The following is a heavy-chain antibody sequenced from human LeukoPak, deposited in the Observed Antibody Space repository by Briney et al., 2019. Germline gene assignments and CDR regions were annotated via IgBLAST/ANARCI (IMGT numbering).Heavy chain of an antibody. V-gene: IGHV3-74*01. CDR3: AKVGPITSVTRVFRSRTYYYYYMDV. CDR1: GITLSNYW. CDR2: INYEGSTT. D-gene: IGHD4-17*01. Sequence: QPGGSLRLSCAASGITLSNYWMHWVRQVPGKGLVWVSRINYEGSTTSYADSVKGRFTISRDNAKNTLYLQMNSLRAEDTAVYYCAKVGPITSVTRVFRSRTYYYYYMDVWGKGTTVTVSS. J-gene: IGHJ6*03.